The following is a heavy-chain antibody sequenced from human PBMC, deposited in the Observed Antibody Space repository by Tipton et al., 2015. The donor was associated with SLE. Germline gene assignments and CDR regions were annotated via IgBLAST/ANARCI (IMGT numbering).Heavy chain of an antibody. CDR1: GFAFNNYE. D-gene: IGHD5-12*01. CDR3: ARDYYDWWFFDY. J-gene: IGHJ4*02. V-gene: IGHV3-48*03. CDR2: ITTGGNTV. Sequence: SLRLSCAASGFAFNNYEMSWVRQAPGKGLEWISYITTGGNTVHYADSVRGRFTISRDDAKNSLYLQMNFLGPEDTAVYYCARDYYDWWFFDYWGQRTQVTVSS.